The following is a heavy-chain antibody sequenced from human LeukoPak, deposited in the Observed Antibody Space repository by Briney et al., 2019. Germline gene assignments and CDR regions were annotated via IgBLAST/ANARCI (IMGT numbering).Heavy chain of an antibody. CDR3: ARGSVDRYSYGYQDY. Sequence: SETLSLTCAVYGGSFSGYYWSWLRQPPGKGLEWIGEINHSGSTNYNPSLKSRVTISVDTSKNQFSLKLSSVTAADTAVYYCARGSVDRYSYGYQDYWGQGTLVTVSS. CDR2: INHSGST. D-gene: IGHD5-18*01. V-gene: IGHV4-34*01. J-gene: IGHJ4*02. CDR1: GGSFSGYY.